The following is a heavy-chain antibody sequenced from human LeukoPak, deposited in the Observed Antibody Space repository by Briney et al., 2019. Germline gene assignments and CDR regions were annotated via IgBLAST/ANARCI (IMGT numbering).Heavy chain of an antibody. Sequence: PSETLSLTCTVSGGSISSSSYYWGRIRQPPGKGLEWFGSIYYSGSTYYNPSLKSRVTIYVDTSKNQFSLKLSSVTAADTAVYYCASGVDSSGIPDAFDIWGQGTMVTVSS. V-gene: IGHV4-39*01. CDR2: IYYSGST. CDR1: GGSISSSSYY. CDR3: ASGVDSSGIPDAFDI. D-gene: IGHD3-22*01. J-gene: IGHJ3*02.